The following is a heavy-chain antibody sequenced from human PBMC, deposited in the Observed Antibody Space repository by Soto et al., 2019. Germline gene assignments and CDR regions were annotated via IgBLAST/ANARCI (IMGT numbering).Heavy chain of an antibody. V-gene: IGHV4-34*01. CDR2: IHHSGST. CDR3: ARRGFMDV. J-gene: IGHJ6*02. Sequence: SETLSLTCAVYGGSFSGYYWSWIRQPPGKGLEWIGEIHHSGSTNYNPSLKSRVTISIDTSKNQFSLKLSSVTAADTAVYYCARRGFMDVWGQGTTVIVSS. CDR1: GGSFSGYY. D-gene: IGHD1-26*01.